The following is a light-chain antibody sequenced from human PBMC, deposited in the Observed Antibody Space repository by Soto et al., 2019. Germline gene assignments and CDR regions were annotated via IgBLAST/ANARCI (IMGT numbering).Light chain of an antibody. Sequence: QPVLTQPPSASGSPGQSVTISCTGSRSDVGGNDLVPWYQQHPGKAPQLIISAVNKRPSGVPDRFSGSKSGNTASLTVSGLQAEDEADYYCCSYAGRNTLIFGGGTKLTVL. CDR1: RSDVGGNDL. CDR2: AVN. CDR3: CSYAGRNTLI. V-gene: IGLV2-8*01. J-gene: IGLJ2*01.